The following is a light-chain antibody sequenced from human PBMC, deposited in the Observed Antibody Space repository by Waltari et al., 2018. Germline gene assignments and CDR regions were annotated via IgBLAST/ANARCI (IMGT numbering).Light chain of an antibody. J-gene: IGKJ2*01. CDR3: QQSYSSPYT. CDR2: VAS. V-gene: IGKV1-39*01. Sequence: DIQMTQSPSSLSASVGDRITITCRASQSISNYLNWYQQKPGKAPKLLINVASSLQSGVPSRFSGSGSGTDFTLTISSLQREDFATYFCQQSYSSPYTFGQGTKLEIK. CDR1: QSISNY.